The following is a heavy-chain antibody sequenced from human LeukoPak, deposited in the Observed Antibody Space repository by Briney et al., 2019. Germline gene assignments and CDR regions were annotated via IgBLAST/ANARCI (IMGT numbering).Heavy chain of an antibody. J-gene: IGHJ4*02. CDR1: GFTFSTFW. V-gene: IGHV3-7*01. CDR2: IKEDGSEK. Sequence: PGGSLRLSCAASGFTFSTFWMSWVRQAPGKGLEWVANIKEDGSEKYYVDSMKGRFTVSRDNANNSLYLQMDSLRAEDTAVYCCARGGTFVSDYWGQGTLVTVSS. D-gene: IGHD1-1*01. CDR3: ARGGTFVSDY.